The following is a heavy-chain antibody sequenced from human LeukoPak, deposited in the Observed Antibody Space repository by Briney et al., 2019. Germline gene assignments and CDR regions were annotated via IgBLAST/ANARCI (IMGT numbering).Heavy chain of an antibody. Sequence: PGGSLRLSCAASGFTFSSYGMHWVRQAPGKGLEWVAFIRYDGSNKYYADSVKGRFTISRDNSKNTLYLQMNSLRAEDTAVYYCAKAGRYSSSWYSTTDPPYYYYMDVWGKGTTVTISS. D-gene: IGHD6-13*01. J-gene: IGHJ6*03. CDR3: AKAGRYSSSWYSTTDPPYYYYMDV. V-gene: IGHV3-30*02. CDR1: GFTFSSYG. CDR2: IRYDGSNK.